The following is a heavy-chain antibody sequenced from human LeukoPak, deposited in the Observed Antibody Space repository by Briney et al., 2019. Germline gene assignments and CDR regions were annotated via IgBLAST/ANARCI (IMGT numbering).Heavy chain of an antibody. V-gene: IGHV4-59*08. Sequence: SEPLTLTCAPSGGSISSYYWSWLRQPPGKGLEWVGYISYTGSTPYNPSFKSRVTISPDTSKNQFSLQLSTVTAADTAVYYCAQIRPSTYYDSSGSFDYWGQGTLVTVSS. CDR3: AQIRPSTYYDSSGSFDY. CDR1: GGSISSYY. CDR2: ISYTGST. J-gene: IGHJ4*02. D-gene: IGHD3-22*01.